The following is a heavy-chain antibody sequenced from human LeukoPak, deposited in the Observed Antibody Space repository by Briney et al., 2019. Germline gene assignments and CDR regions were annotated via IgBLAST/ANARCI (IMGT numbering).Heavy chain of an antibody. J-gene: IGHJ4*02. CDR1: GGSFSGYY. V-gene: IGHV4-34*01. Sequence: SETLSLTCAVYGGSFSGYYWSWIRQPPGRGLEWIGEINHSRSSNYNPSLKSRVTISVDTSKNQFSLKLSSVTAADTAVYYCARGRRGYSYASDYWGQGTLVTVSS. CDR2: INHSRSS. CDR3: ARGRRGYSYASDY. D-gene: IGHD5-18*01.